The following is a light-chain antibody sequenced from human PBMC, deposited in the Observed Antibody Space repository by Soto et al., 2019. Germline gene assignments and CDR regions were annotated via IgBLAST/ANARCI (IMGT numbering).Light chain of an antibody. CDR2: EVS. V-gene: IGLV2-14*01. Sequence: QSLLGQPASVSGSPGNSITISCTGTSRDVGGYNYVSWYQQHPGKAPKLMISEVSNRPSRVSNRFSGSKSGNTASLTISGLQAEDEADYYCSSYKRSSTSSVFGTGTKVTVL. CDR1: SRDVGGYNY. CDR3: SSYKRSSTSSV. J-gene: IGLJ1*01.